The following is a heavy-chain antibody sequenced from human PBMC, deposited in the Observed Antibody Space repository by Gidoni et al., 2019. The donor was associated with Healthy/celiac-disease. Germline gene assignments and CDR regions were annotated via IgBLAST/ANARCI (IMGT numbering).Heavy chain of an antibody. CDR2: IRSKANSYAT. CDR1: GFPFSGSA. D-gene: IGHD2-15*01. Sequence: EVQLVESGGGLVQPGGSLKLSCAASGFPFSGSAMHGVRQASGKGLEWVGRIRSKANSYATAYAASVKGRFTISRDDSKNTAYLQMNSLKTEDTAVYYCTSFHCSGGSCYSFSDYWGQGTLVTVSS. V-gene: IGHV3-73*01. J-gene: IGHJ4*02. CDR3: TSFHCSGGSCYSFSDY.